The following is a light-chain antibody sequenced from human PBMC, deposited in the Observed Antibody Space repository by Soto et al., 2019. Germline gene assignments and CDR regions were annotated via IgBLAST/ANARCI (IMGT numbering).Light chain of an antibody. CDR2: DEY. CDR3: QQYGKSLSWT. CDR1: QSFRGL. J-gene: IGKJ1*01. V-gene: IGKV3-20*01. Sequence: VLTQSPVTLSLSLGERATLSGRASQSFRGLLAWYQQKPGQAPRLLIYDEYNRATGIPDRFSGSGSGTDFTLTISRLEPEDFAVHYCQQYGKSLSWTFGQGPELEIK.